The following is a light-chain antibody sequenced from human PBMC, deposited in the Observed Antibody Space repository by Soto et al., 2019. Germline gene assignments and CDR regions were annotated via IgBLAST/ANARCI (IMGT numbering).Light chain of an antibody. CDR3: QQSYSTPRMYT. J-gene: IGKJ2*01. V-gene: IGKV1-39*01. Sequence: DIQMTQSPSSLSASVGDRVTITCRASQSISSYLNWYQQKPGKAPKLLIYAASSLQSGVPSRFSGSGSGTDFTLTISSLQPEDFATYYCQQSYSTPRMYTFGQATKLEIK. CDR1: QSISSY. CDR2: AAS.